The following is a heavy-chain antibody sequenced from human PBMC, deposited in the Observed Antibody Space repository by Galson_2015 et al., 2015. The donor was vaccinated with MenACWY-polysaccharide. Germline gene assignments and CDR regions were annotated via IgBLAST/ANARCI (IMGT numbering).Heavy chain of an antibody. D-gene: IGHD3-16*01. CDR1: GFSVTATGVG. Sequence: PALVKPTQTLSLTCTFSGFSVTATGVGVGWIRQPPGKAPEWLAHIYWDGDKRFSPSLGARLTLTKDTSRDQVVLTMTDMDPVDTATYYCVRLLGGVSFDSWGQGTL. CDR3: VRLLGGVSFDS. V-gene: IGHV2-5*02. J-gene: IGHJ4*02. CDR2: IYWDGDK.